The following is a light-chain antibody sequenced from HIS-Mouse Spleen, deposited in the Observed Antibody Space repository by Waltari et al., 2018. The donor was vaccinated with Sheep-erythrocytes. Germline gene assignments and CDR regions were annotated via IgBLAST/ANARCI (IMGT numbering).Light chain of an antibody. J-gene: IGLJ2*01. CDR1: ALPKQY. V-gene: IGLV3-25*03. CDR2: KDS. Sequence: GQTARITCSGDALPKQYAYWYQQKPGQAPVLVIYKDSERPSGIPERFSGSSSGTTVTLTISGVQAEDEADYYCQSADSSGTYVVFGGGTKLTVL. CDR3: QSADSSGTYVV.